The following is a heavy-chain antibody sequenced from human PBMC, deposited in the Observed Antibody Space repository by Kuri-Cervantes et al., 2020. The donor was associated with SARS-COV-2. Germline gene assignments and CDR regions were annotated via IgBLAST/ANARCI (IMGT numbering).Heavy chain of an antibody. CDR2: IRGGVYST. CDR1: GYSFSSFA. D-gene: IGHD6-13*01. V-gene: IGHV3-23*01. CDR3: AKSGLYTSNWNLFDH. Sequence: GGSLRLSCAASGYSFSSFALSWVRQAPGKGLEGASSIRGGVYSTYYADSMKGRFTISRDTSQKTLYLQMNSLRADDTALYYCAKSGLYTSNWNLFDHWGQGTLVTVSS. J-gene: IGHJ4*02.